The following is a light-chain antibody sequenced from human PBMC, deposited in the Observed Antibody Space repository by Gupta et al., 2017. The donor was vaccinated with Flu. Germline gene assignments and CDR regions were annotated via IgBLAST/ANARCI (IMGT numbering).Light chain of an antibody. CDR3: QAWDSSTVV. V-gene: IGLV3-1*01. CDR1: KLGDKN. Sequence: SYGLPQPPSVSVSPGQTASIPCPGDKLGDKNVCWYQQTRGQSPFLVIYQDNKRPSGIPGLFSGSNSRNTATLTIGGTQAMDEAHYYCQAWDSSTVVFGGGTKLTVL. J-gene: IGLJ2*01. CDR2: QDN.